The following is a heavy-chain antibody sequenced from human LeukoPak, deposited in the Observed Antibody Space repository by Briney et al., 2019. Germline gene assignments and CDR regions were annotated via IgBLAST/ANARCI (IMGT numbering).Heavy chain of an antibody. J-gene: IGHJ4*02. D-gene: IGHD3-22*01. CDR1: DGSITNYD. CDR3: ARRAPDYYDSSGYLDY. CDR2: VHYSGTA. Sequence: SETLSLTCTVSDGSITNYDWSWVRQPPGKGLEFIGHVHYSGTANYNPSLRSRVTISIDTSKKHFFLKLKSVTAADTAVYYCARRAPDYYDSSGYLDYWGQGTLVTVSS. V-gene: IGHV4-59*08.